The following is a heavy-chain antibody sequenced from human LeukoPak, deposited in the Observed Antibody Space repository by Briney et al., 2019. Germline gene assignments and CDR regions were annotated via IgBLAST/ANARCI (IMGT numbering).Heavy chain of an antibody. CDR2: IRSDGSNK. J-gene: IGHJ4*02. CDR1: GFTFGSYG. CDR3: ARDRMGAILYFDY. D-gene: IGHD1-26*01. V-gene: IGHV3-30*02. Sequence: PGGSLRLSCAASGFTFGSYGMHWVRQAPGKGLEWVTFIRSDGSNKYYADSVKGRFTISRDNSKNTLYLQMNSLTAEDTAVYYCARDRMGAILYFDYWGQGTLVTVSS.